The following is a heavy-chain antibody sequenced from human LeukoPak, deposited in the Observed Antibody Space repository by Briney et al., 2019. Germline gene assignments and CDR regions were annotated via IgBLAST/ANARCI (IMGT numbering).Heavy chain of an antibody. J-gene: IGHJ4*02. Sequence: QSGGSLSLSCAASGFTSSSYEMNWVRQAPEKGLGWVSVMSGSGGTTYYADSVKARFIISTNNSENSLYLQMNSLRVDDTAVYYCAKGMGTAARRGGEFDYWGQGMLVTVSS. D-gene: IGHD6-6*01. V-gene: IGHV3-23*01. CDR2: MSGSGGTT. CDR1: GFTSSSYE. CDR3: AKGMGTAARRGGEFDY.